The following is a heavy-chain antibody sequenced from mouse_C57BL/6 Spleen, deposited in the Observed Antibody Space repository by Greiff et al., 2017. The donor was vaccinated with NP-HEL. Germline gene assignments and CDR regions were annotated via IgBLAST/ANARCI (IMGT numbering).Heavy chain of an antibody. Sequence: QVQLKQSGAELVMPGASVKLSCKASGYTFTSYWMHWVKQRPGQGLEWIGEIDPSDSYTNYNQKFKGKSTLTVDKSSSTAYMQLSSLTSEDSAVYYCARSDGSSYDWYFDVWGTGTTVTVSS. CDR1: GYTFTSYW. V-gene: IGHV1-69*01. CDR2: IDPSDSYT. D-gene: IGHD1-1*01. J-gene: IGHJ1*03. CDR3: ARSDGSSYDWYFDV.